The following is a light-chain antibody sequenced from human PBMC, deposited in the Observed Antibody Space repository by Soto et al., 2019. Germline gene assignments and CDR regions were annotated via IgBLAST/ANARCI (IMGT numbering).Light chain of an antibody. Sequence: EIVLTQSPVTLSVSPGERATVSCRASQSVSSNLAWYQQKPGQAPRLLIYGASTRATGIPARFSGSGSGTEFTLNISSLQSEDFAVYYCQQYNNWWTFGQGTKVDI. CDR1: QSVSSN. J-gene: IGKJ1*01. V-gene: IGKV3-15*01. CDR3: QQYNNWWT. CDR2: GAS.